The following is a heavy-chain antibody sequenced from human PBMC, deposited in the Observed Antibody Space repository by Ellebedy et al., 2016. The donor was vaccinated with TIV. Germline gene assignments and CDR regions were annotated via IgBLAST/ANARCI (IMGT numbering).Heavy chain of an antibody. J-gene: IGHJ4*02. D-gene: IGHD2-8*01. CDR2: IYYSGNT. CDR3: ARAGVN. CDR1: GDSVSSRTYY. Sequence: GSLRLXXTVSGDSVSSRTYYWSWIRRPPGKGLEWIGYIYYSGNTKYNPSLKSRVTMSIDTSKNQFSLRLSSVTAADTAVYYCARAGVNWGQGTLVTVSS. V-gene: IGHV4-61*01.